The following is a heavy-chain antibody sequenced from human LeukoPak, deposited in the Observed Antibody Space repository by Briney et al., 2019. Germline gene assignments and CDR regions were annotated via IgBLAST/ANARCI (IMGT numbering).Heavy chain of an antibody. D-gene: IGHD1-26*01. CDR2: IYTSGST. CDR3: ARGTYSGSSYYYYIHV. J-gene: IGHJ6*03. CDR1: GGSISSGDYY. Sequence: SETLSLTCTVFGGSISSGDYYWTWIRQPAGKGLEWIGRIYTSGSTKCNPSLRGRVTMSLDTSRNQFSLKLSSVAAADTAVYYCARGTYSGSSYYYYIHVWGKGTTVTVSS. V-gene: IGHV4-61*02.